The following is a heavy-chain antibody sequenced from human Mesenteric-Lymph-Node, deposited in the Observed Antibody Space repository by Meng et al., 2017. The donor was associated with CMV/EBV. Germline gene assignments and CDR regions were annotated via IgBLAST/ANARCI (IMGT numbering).Heavy chain of an antibody. V-gene: IGHV3-30-3*01. CDR2: ISYDGSNK. CDR1: GFTFSSYA. D-gene: IGHD3-10*01. J-gene: IGHJ5*02. CDR3: AKDRPGILGLDP. Sequence: GGSLRLSCAASGFTFSSYAMHWVRQAPGKGLEWVAVISYDGSNKYYADSVKGRFTISRDNSKNTLYLQMNSLRAEDTAVYYCAKDRPGILGLDPWGQGTLVTVSS.